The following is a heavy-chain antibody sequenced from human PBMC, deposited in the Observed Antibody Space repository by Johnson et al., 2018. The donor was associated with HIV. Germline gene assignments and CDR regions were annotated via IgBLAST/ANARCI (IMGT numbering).Heavy chain of an antibody. CDR2: ISYDGSNK. J-gene: IGHJ3*02. CDR3: TRDSVAPDAFDI. D-gene: IGHD6-19*01. Sequence: QVQLVESGGGVVQPGGSLRLSCAASGFTFSSYGMHWVRQAPGKGLEGVAAISYDGSNKYYADSVKGRFTISRDNSKNTLYLQMNSLRGEDTAVYYCTRDSVAPDAFDIWGQGTMVTVSS. V-gene: IGHV3-30*19. CDR1: GFTFSSYG.